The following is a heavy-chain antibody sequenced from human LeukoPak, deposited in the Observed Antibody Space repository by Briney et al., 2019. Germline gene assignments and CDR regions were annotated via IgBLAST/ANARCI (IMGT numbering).Heavy chain of an antibody. J-gene: IGHJ4*02. CDR1: GGTFSRYA. V-gene: IGHV1-69*01. CDR2: ITPILGTA. D-gene: IGHD3-22*01. CDR3: ARDAAIYDNSAYYYLW. Sequence: SVKVSCKASGGTFSRYAISWVRQAPGQGLEWMGGITPILGTANYAQKFQGRVTITADESSSTAYMELRRLRSEDTAVYYCARDAAIYDNSAYYYLWWGQGTLVTVSS.